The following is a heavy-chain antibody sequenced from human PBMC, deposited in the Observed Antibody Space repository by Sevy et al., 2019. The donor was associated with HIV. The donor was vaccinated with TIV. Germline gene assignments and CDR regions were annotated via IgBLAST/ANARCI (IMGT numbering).Heavy chain of an antibody. V-gene: IGHV3-30*02. CDR1: GFTFSSYG. CDR3: AKDHKPLGIAAAADMDV. CDR2: IRYDGSNK. Sequence: GGSLRLSCAASGFTFSSYGMHWVRQAPGKGLEWVAFIRYDGSNKYYADSVKGRFTISRDNSKNTLYLQMNSLRAEDTAVYYCAKDHKPLGIAAAADMDVWGKGTTVTVSS. D-gene: IGHD6-13*01. J-gene: IGHJ6*03.